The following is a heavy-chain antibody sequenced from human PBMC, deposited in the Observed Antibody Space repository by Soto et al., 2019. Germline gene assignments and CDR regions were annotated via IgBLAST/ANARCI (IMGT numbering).Heavy chain of an antibody. CDR2: IYHSGST. Sequence: QVQLQESGPGLVKPSGTLSLTCAVSGGSISSSHWWSWVRQPPGKGLEWIGEIYHSGSTNYNPSLTSRVTISVDKSKNQFSLKLSYVTAADTAVYYCAREGYCTNGVCYTLHPLGQGTLVTVSS. CDR3: AREGYCTNGVCYTLHP. J-gene: IGHJ5*02. V-gene: IGHV4-4*02. D-gene: IGHD2-8*01. CDR1: GGSISSSHW.